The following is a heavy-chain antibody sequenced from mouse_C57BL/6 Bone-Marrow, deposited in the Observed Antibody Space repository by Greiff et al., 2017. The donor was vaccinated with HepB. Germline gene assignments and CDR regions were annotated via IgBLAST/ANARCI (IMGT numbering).Heavy chain of an antibody. J-gene: IGHJ4*01. CDR2: IYPRSGNT. V-gene: IGHV1-81*01. D-gene: IGHD1-1*01. Sequence: VKLVESGAELARPGASVKLSCKASGYTFTSYGISWVKQRTGQGLEWIGEIYPRSGNTYYNEKFKGKATLTADKSSSTAYMELRSLTSEDSAVYFCARKVGGPMDYWGQGTSVTVSS. CDR3: ARKVGGPMDY. CDR1: GYTFTSYG.